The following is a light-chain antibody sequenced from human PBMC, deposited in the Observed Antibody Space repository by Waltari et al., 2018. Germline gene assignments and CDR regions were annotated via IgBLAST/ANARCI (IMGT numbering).Light chain of an antibody. CDR2: AAS. CDR1: QDIRNS. V-gene: IGKV1-NL1*01. Sequence: DIQMTQSPASLPASVGDRVTITCRASQDIRNSLAWYQQKPGKAPKLLVYAASRLESGVPSRLSGSGSGTDYSLTISSLQPEDFATYYCQQYYITPPFTFGGGTTVEIK. CDR3: QQYYITPPFT. J-gene: IGKJ4*01.